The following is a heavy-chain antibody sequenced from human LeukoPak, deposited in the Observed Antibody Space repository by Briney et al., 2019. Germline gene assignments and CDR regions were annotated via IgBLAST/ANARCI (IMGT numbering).Heavy chain of an antibody. J-gene: IGHJ4*02. CDR3: AKDLGSSSSVSDYFDS. V-gene: IGHV3-23*01. CDR2: ISGGGGST. Sequence: GGSLRLSXAASGFSFSSYAMSWVRQTPGKGLEWVSGISGGGGSTYYADSVKGRFTISRDNSKNTLYLQMNSLRAEDTAIYYCAKDLGSSSSVSDYFDSWGQGTLVTVSS. CDR1: GFSFSSYA. D-gene: IGHD6-6*01.